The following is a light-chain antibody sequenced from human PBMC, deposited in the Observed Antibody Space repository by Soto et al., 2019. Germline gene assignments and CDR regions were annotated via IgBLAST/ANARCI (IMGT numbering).Light chain of an antibody. V-gene: IGKV1-39*01. CDR1: QSISSY. J-gene: IGKJ1*01. Sequence: DIQMTQSPSSLSASVGDRVTITCRASQSISSYLNSYQQKPGKAPNLLIYAATSLQSGVPSRLSGSGSGTDFTLTISSLQPEDFATYYCQQSYSTPPSFGQGTKVEIK. CDR2: AAT. CDR3: QQSYSTPPS.